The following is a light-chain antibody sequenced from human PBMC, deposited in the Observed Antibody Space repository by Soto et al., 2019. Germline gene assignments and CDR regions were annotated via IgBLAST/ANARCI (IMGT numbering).Light chain of an antibody. CDR2: DVS. Sequence: DIQMTQSPSSLSASVGDRVTITCQARQDISYYSNWYQQKPRKAPELLSYDVSNFQGRDQSRFSGSGSGTDFTFNINSLQTEDIATYYCQQYDNLPCTFGKGTKLEIK. CDR3: QQYDNLPCT. J-gene: IGKJ2*02. V-gene: IGKV1-33*01. CDR1: QDISYY.